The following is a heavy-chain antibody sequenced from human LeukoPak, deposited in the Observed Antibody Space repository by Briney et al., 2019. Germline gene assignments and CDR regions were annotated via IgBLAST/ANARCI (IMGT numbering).Heavy chain of an antibody. J-gene: IGHJ4*02. Sequence: EASGKVSCKASGGTFSSYAISWVRQAPGQVLEWMGGIIPIFGTANYAQKFQGRVTITADESTSTAYMELSSLRSEDTAVYYCASCHIEGPPDDWGQGTLVTVSS. CDR2: IIPIFGTA. CDR3: ASCHIEGPPDD. CDR1: GGTFSSYA. D-gene: IGHD5-12*01. V-gene: IGHV1-69*13.